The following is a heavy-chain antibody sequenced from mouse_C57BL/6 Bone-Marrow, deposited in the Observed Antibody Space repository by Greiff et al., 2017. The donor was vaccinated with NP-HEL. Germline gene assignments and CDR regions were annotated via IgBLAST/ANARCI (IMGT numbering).Heavy chain of an antibody. CDR3: ARGLLNFYYYAMDY. J-gene: IGHJ4*01. D-gene: IGHD2-3*01. V-gene: IGHV1-52*01. CDR2: IDPSDSET. CDR1: GYTFTSYW. Sequence: QVQLQQPGAELVRPGSSVKLSCKASGYTFTSYWMHWVKQRPIQGLDWIGNIDPSDSETHYNQKFKDKATLTVDKSSSTAYMQLSSLTSEDSAVYYCARGLLNFYYYAMDYWGQGTSVTVSS.